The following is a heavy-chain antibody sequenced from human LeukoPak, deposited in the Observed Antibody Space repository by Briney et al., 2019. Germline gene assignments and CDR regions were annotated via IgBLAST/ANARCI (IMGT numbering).Heavy chain of an antibody. Sequence: GGSLRLSCAASGFTFSSYWTHWVRQAPGKGLVWVSRINSDGSSTSYADSVKGRFTISRDNAKNTLYLQMNSLRAEDTAVYYCARGRLLWFGESTYYMDVWGKGTTVTVSS. CDR2: INSDGSST. J-gene: IGHJ6*03. CDR1: GFTFSSYW. V-gene: IGHV3-74*01. CDR3: ARGRLLWFGESTYYMDV. D-gene: IGHD3-10*01.